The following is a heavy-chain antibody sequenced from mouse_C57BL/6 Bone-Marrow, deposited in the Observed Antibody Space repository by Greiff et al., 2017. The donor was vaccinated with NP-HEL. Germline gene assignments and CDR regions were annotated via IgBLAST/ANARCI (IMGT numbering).Heavy chain of an antibody. J-gene: IGHJ2*01. Sequence: EVMLVESGGGLVKPGGSLKLSCAASGFTFSDYGMHWVRQAPEKGLEWVAYISSVSSTIYYADTVKGRFTISRDNAKNTLFLQMTSLRSEDTAMYYCARYYYGHLFDYWGQGTTLTVSS. V-gene: IGHV5-17*01. CDR1: GFTFSDYG. CDR2: ISSVSSTI. CDR3: ARYYYGHLFDY. D-gene: IGHD2-1*01.